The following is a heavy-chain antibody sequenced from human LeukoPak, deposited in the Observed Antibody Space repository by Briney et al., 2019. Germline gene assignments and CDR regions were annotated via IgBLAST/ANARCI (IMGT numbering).Heavy chain of an antibody. J-gene: IGHJ6*02. D-gene: IGHD3-10*01. CDR2: INTNTGNP. CDR1: GYTFTDYG. V-gene: IGHV7-4-1*02. Sequence: ASVKVSCKASGYTFTDYGMCWVRQAPGQGLKWMGWINTNTGNPTYAQGFTGRFVFSLDTSVSTAYLQISSLKAEDTAVYYCATGAARFGVLYYYGVDVWGQGTTVTVSS. CDR3: ATGAARFGVLYYYGVDV.